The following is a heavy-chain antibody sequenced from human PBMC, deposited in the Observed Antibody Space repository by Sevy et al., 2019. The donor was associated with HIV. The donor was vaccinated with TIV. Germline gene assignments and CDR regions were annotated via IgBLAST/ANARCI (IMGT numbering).Heavy chain of an antibody. D-gene: IGHD6-19*01. J-gene: IGHJ6*02. V-gene: IGHV3-53*01. Sequence: GGSLRLSCAASGFNVNSNYMSWVRQAPGKGLEWVSVIYSGGSTYYADSVKGRFIISRDNSKNTVYLQMNSLRADDTAVYYCARERSGAYERYFYGMDVWGQGTTVTVSS. CDR2: IYSGGST. CDR3: ARERSGAYERYFYGMDV. CDR1: GFNVNSNY.